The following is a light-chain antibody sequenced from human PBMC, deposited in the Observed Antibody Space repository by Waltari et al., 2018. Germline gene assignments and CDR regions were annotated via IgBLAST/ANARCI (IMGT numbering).Light chain of an antibody. J-gene: IGLJ3*02. V-gene: IGLV4-69*01. CDR1: SGHSSNV. CDR2: VNSDGSN. CDR3: QTGGHGTWV. Sequence: QLVLTQSPSASASLGASVKLTCTLSSGHSSNVIAWHQQQPEKGPRYLMKVNSDGSNRKGDKSPDRFSGSSSGSEHYRTISSLQSEDEADYYCQTGGHGTWVFGGGTKLTVL.